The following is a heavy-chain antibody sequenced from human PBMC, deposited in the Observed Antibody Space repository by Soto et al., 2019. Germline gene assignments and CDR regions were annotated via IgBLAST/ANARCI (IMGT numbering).Heavy chain of an antibody. Sequence: PGGSLRLSCEASGFTYVNYAMSWVRQAPGKGLEWVSGIIGTGVSTYYADSVRGRFTISRDNSKNTLYLQMSDLKGEDTAIYYCVKDYRTSGGVPDHWGQGTLVTVSS. CDR2: IIGTGVST. CDR3: VKDYRTSGGVPDH. J-gene: IGHJ4*02. CDR1: GFTYVNYA. D-gene: IGHD2-2*01. V-gene: IGHV3-23*01.